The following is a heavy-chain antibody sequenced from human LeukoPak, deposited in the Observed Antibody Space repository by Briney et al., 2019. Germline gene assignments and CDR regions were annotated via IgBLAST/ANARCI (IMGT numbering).Heavy chain of an antibody. D-gene: IGHD1-26*01. CDR3: ARDRAGLGLLDF. V-gene: IGHV4-30-2*01. Sequence: SQTLSLTCAVSGGPISSGGYSCAWLRQPPRKGLEWIGYIFQSGSPSYNPSLRSRVTISVDTSRNQFSLKLNSVTAADTAMYYCARDRAGLGLLDFWGPGTMVTVSS. CDR2: IFQSGSP. CDR1: GGPISSGGYS. J-gene: IGHJ3*01.